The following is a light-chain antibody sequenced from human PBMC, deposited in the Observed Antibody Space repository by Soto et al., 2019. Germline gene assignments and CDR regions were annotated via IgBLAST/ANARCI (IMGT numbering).Light chain of an antibody. Sequence: DIQMTQSPSSLAASVGARVTITCRASQSISTYLNWYQQNPGKAPKVLIFDASRLQSGVASRFSGSGSGTDFTLTISKLEPEDFAVYYCQRYGSSGTFGQGTKVEIK. J-gene: IGKJ1*01. CDR2: DAS. CDR1: QSISTY. V-gene: IGKV1-39*02. CDR3: QRYGSSGT.